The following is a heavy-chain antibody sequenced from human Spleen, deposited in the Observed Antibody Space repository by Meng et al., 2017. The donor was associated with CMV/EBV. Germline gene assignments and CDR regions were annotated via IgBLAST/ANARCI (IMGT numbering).Heavy chain of an antibody. CDR3: AKDMGGYFGSESYGGFDV. CDR1: GFTFDDYG. V-gene: IGHV3-9*01. J-gene: IGHJ3*01. CDR2: ISWNSGSM. Sequence: SLKISCTTSGFTFDDYGMHWVRQAPGKGLEWVSGISWNSGSMGYADSVKGRFTISRDNAKNSLYLQLNSLRDEDTALYYCAKDMGGYFGSESYGGFDVWGQGTLVTVSS. D-gene: IGHD3-10*01.